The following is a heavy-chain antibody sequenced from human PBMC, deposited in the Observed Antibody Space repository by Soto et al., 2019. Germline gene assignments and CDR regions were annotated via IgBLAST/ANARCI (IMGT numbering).Heavy chain of an antibody. CDR2: MNPNSGNT. CDR1: GYTFTSYD. D-gene: IGHD1-26*01. V-gene: IGHV1-8*01. CDR3: ASVGRYYYGMDV. Sequence: QVQLVQSGAEVKKPGASVKVSCKASGYTFTSYDINWVRQATGQGLEWMGWMNPNSGNTGYAQKFQGRVTMTRNTSISTAYMELSSLRSEDAAVYYCASVGRYYYGMDVWGQGTTVTVSS. J-gene: IGHJ6*02.